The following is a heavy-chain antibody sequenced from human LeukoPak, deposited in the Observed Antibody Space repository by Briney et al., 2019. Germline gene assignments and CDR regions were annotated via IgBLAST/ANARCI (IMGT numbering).Heavy chain of an antibody. V-gene: IGHV4-39*01. J-gene: IGHJ5*02. CDR1: GGSISSSSYY. CDR3: ARHSYYYDSSGYYTSMFDP. Sequence: SETLSLTCTVSGGSISSSSYYWGWVRQPPGKGLEWIGCIYYSGSTYYNPSLKSPVTISVDTSKNQFSLKLSSVTAADTAVYYCARHSYYYDSSGYYTSMFDPWGQGTLVTVSS. CDR2: IYYSGST. D-gene: IGHD3-22*01.